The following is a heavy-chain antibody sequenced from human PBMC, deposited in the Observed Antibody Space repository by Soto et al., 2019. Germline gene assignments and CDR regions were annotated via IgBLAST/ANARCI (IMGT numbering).Heavy chain of an antibody. J-gene: IGHJ6*02. CDR3: ASTMDV. V-gene: IGHV3-30-3*01. CDR1: GFTFSSYA. CDR2: ISYDGSNK. Sequence: QVELVESGGGVVQPGRSLRLSCAASGFTFSSYAMHWVRQAPGKGLEWVAVISYDGSNKYYAHSVKGRFTISRDNYKNTLNLQMNRLRAEDTDVYYCASTMDVWGQGTTVTVSS.